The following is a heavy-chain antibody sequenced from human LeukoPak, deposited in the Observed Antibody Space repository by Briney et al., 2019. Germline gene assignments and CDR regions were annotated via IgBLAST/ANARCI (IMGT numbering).Heavy chain of an antibody. CDR3: ATNGLRYFDYAFDI. J-gene: IGHJ3*02. CDR2: FDPEDGET. D-gene: IGHD3-9*01. V-gene: IGHV1-24*01. Sequence: ASVKVSCKVSGYTLTELSMHWVRQAPGKGLEWMGGFDPEDGETIYAQKFQGRVTMTEDTSTDTAYMELSSLRSEDTAVYYCATNGLRYFDYAFDIWGQGTMVTVSS. CDR1: GYTLTELS.